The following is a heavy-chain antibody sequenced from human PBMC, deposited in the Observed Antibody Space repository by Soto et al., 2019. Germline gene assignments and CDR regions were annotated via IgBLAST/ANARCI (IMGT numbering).Heavy chain of an antibody. CDR3: ARASKRAPHYDILTGYYYDY. CDR2: INPNSGGT. J-gene: IGHJ4*02. CDR1: GYTFTGYY. D-gene: IGHD3-9*01. Sequence: GASVKVSCKASGYTFTGYYMHWVRQAPGQGLEWMGWINPNSGGTNYAQKFQGWVTMTRDTSISTAYMELSRLRSDDTAVYYCARASKRAPHYDILTGYYYDYWGQGPLVTVSS. V-gene: IGHV1-2*04.